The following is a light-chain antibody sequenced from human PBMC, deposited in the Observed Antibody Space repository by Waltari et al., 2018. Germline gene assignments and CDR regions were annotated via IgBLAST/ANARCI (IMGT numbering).Light chain of an antibody. V-gene: IGLV2-23*03. J-gene: IGLJ2*01. CDR1: SSDVGRNNL. CDR2: EGS. CDR3: CSYAGSGTFVV. Sequence: QSALTQPASVSGSPGQSITLSCTGPSSDVGRNNLVVWYQQHPGHAPKVVIYEGSERPSGISNRFSGSKSGITASLTISGLQPEDEADYYCCSYAGSGTFVVFGGGTKLTVL.